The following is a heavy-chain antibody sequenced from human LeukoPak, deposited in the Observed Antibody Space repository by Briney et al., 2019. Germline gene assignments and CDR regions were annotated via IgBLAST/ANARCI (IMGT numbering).Heavy chain of an antibody. V-gene: IGHV3-23*01. Sequence: GGSLRLSCAASGFTFSSYAMSWVRQAPGKGLEWASAISGSGGSTYYADSVKGRFTISRDNSKNTLYLQMNSLRAEDTAVYYCAKARYSSSWYSWFDPWGQGTLVTVSS. CDR3: AKARYSSSWYSWFDP. J-gene: IGHJ5*02. D-gene: IGHD6-13*01. CDR2: ISGSGGST. CDR1: GFTFSSYA.